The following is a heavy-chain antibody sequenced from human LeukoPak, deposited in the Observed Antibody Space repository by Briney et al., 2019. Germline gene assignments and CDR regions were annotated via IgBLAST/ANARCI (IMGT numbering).Heavy chain of an antibody. CDR2: ISSSGTTI. Sequence: PGGSLRLSCAASGFTFSDYYMSWIRQAPGKGLEWVSYISSSGTTISYTDSVKGRFTISRDNAKNSLYLQMNSLRAEDTAFYYCAKDNRRHYTSGPNPDSLHWGQGALVTVSS. CDR3: AKDNRRHYTSGPNPDSLH. D-gene: IGHD6-19*01. CDR1: GFTFSDYY. J-gene: IGHJ4*02. V-gene: IGHV3-11*01.